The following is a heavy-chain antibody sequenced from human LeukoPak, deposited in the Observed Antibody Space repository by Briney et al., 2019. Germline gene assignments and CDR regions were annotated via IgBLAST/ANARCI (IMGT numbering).Heavy chain of an antibody. CDR2: IIPIFGTT. J-gene: IGHJ6*02. V-gene: IGHV1-69*13. CDR3: ASRSCGGVCQQNDYYYFGMDV. D-gene: IGHD2-21*02. Sequence: PRASVKVSCKASGGTFRNYAITWVRQAPGYGLEWMGGIIPIFGTTTYAQKFQGRVTITADDSTSAVYLELSSLTSEDTAVYYCASRSCGGVCQQNDYYYFGMDVWGQGTTVTVSS. CDR1: GGTFRNYA.